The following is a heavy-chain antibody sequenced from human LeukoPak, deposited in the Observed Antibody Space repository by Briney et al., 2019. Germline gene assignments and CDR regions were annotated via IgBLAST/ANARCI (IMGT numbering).Heavy chain of an antibody. CDR1: GFTFSSYG. CDR3: AKERAYYDSSGYYLYYGMDV. D-gene: IGHD3-22*01. J-gene: IGHJ6*02. Sequence: GGSLRLSCAASGFTFSSYGMHWVRQAPGKGLEWVAVISYDGSNKYYADSVKGRFTISRDNSKNTLYLQMNSLRAEDTAVYYCAKERAYYDSSGYYLYYGMDVWGQGTTVTVSS. CDR2: ISYDGSNK. V-gene: IGHV3-30*18.